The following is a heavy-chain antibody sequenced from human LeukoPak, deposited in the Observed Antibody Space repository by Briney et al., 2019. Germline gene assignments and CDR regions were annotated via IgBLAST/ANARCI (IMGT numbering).Heavy chain of an antibody. CDR1: GFTVSSKY. Sequence: GGSLRLSCAASGFTVSSKYMSWVRQAPGKGLEWVSILYSGGTTSYADSVKGRFTISRDNSKNTLYLHMHSLRAEDTAVYYCARDLEATNTYYFDYWGQGALVTVSS. CDR3: ARDLEATNTYYFDY. CDR2: LYSGGTT. V-gene: IGHV3-66*01. D-gene: IGHD1-1*01. J-gene: IGHJ4*02.